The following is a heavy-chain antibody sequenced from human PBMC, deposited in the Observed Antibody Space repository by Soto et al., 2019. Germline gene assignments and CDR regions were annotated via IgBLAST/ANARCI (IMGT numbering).Heavy chain of an antibody. D-gene: IGHD3-9*01. Sequence: GWSLRLSCTVSVFDFISYYMSWIRQAPGKGLEWISYIGDSGSPIYYADSVRGRFITSRDNAKNSLFLEMNRLRAEDTAVYYCARFSDWLISYSFDYWGQGALVTVSS. J-gene: IGHJ4*02. CDR2: IGDSGSPI. CDR1: VFDFISYY. CDR3: ARFSDWLISYSFDY. V-gene: IGHV3-11*01.